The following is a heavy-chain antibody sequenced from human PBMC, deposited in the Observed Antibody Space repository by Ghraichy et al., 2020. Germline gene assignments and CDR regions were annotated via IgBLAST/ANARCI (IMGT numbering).Heavy chain of an antibody. V-gene: IGHV3-23*01. CDR3: AKNVHAGATKSPFDP. Sequence: GESLNISCAASGFTFSSYAMTWVRQAPGKGLEWVSVISGSGGSTYYADSVKGRFTFSRDNSKNTLYLQMNSLRAEDTAVYFCAKNVHAGATKSPFDPWGQGTLVTVSS. D-gene: IGHD1-26*01. CDR2: ISGSGGST. CDR1: GFTFSSYA. J-gene: IGHJ5*02.